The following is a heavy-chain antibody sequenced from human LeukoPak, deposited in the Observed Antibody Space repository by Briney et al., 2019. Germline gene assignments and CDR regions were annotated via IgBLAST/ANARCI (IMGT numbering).Heavy chain of an antibody. CDR1: GFTFSSYS. J-gene: IGHJ6*02. Sequence: GGSLRLSCAASGFTFSSYSMNWVRQAPGKGLEWVSVMYSGGSTFYGDSVKGRFTISRDNSMNTLYLQMNSLRVDDTAVYYCAREQVVVGRGYYGMDVWGQGTTVTVSS. CDR3: AREQVVVGRGYYGMDV. CDR2: MYSGGST. V-gene: IGHV3-66*01. D-gene: IGHD2-2*01.